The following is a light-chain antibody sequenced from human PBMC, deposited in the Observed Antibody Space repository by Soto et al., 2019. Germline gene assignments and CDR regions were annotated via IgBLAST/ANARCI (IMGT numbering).Light chain of an antibody. V-gene: IGKV4-1*01. J-gene: IGKJ2*01. CDR3: QQYYSIPYT. CDR2: WAS. CDR1: QNILHSSNNKNY. Sequence: DIVLTQSPDSLAVSLGERATINCKASQNILHSSNNKNYLAWYQQTPGQPPRLLIYWASTRESGVPDRFSGSGSGTDFTLTISSLQAEDVAVYYCQQYYSIPYTFGQGTKLEIK.